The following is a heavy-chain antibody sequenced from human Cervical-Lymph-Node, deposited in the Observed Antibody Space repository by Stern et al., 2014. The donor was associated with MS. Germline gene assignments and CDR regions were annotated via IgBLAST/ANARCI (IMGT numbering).Heavy chain of an antibody. Sequence: EVQLVESGGGLVQPGGSLRLSCAASGFTFSTYAFSWVRQAPGKGLEWVSSIRDRVVYTYYADSVKGRFTISRDNSKSMLYLEMQSLRAEDTAVYHCAKDLGRGVVVVPLYGLDVWGQGTTVTVSS. J-gene: IGHJ6*02. D-gene: IGHD2-2*01. CDR1: GFTFSTYA. CDR2: IRDRVVYT. CDR3: AKDLGRGVVVVPLYGLDV. V-gene: IGHV3-23*04.